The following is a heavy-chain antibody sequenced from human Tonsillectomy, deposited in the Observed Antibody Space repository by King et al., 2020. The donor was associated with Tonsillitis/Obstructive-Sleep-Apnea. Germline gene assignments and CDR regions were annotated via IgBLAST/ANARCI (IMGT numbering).Heavy chain of an antibody. D-gene: IGHD2-2*01. Sequence: VQLVESGGGVVQPGRSLRLSCAASGFTFSSYGMHWVRQAPGKGREWVAVIWYDGSNKYYADSVKGRFTISRDNSKNTLYLQMNSLRAEDTAVYYCAGGGDIVVVPAAMNWFDPWGQGTLVTVSS. J-gene: IGHJ5*02. CDR2: IWYDGSNK. CDR3: AGGGDIVVVPAAMNWFDP. V-gene: IGHV3-33*01. CDR1: GFTFSSYG.